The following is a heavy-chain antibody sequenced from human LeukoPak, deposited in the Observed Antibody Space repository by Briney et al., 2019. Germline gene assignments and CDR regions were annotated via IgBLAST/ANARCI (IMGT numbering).Heavy chain of an antibody. CDR2: IHYSGKT. D-gene: IGHD4-17*01. Sequence: PSETLSLTCTVSGGPISSGAYYWGRIRQPPGKGLEWIGTIHYSGKTYYNPSLKSRITISIDTSKKQFALKLSSVTAADRAVYYCARDYGDHRVDYWGRGTLVTVSS. V-gene: IGHV4-39*06. J-gene: IGHJ4*02. CDR1: GGPISSGAYY. CDR3: ARDYGDHRVDY.